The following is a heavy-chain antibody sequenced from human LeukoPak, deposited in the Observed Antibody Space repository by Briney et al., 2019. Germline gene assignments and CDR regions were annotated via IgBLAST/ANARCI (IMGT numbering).Heavy chain of an antibody. CDR2: IIPIFGTA. V-gene: IGHV1-69*13. CDR1: GGTFSSYA. J-gene: IGHJ3*02. CDR3: ARQPSSSSWYPDAFDI. D-gene: IGHD6-13*01. Sequence: SVKVSCKASGGTFSSYAISWVRQAPGQGLEWMGGIIPIFGTANYAQKFQGRVTITADESTSTAYMELSSLRSEDTAVYYCARQPSSSSWYPDAFDIWAKGQWSPSLQ.